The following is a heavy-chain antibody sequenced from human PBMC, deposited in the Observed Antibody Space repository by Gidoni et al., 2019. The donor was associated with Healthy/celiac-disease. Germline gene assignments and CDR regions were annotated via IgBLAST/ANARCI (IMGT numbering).Heavy chain of an antibody. CDR3: AMKLVVPAADAFDI. V-gene: IGHV3-30*03. J-gene: IGHJ3*02. CDR1: GFTFSSYG. D-gene: IGHD2-2*01. Sequence: QVQLVESGGGVVQPGRSRRLSCAASGFTFSSYGMHWVRQAPGKGLEWVAVISYDGSNKYYADSVKGRFTISRDNSKNTLYLQMNSLRAEDTAVYYCAMKLVVPAADAFDIWGQGTMVTVSS. CDR2: ISYDGSNK.